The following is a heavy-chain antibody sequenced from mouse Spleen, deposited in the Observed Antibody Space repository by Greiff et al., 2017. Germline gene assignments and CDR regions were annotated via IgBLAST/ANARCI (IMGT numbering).Heavy chain of an antibody. Sequence: EVHLVESEGGLVQPGSSMKLSCTASGFTFSDYYMAWVRQVPEKGLEWVANINYDGSSTYYLDSLKSRFIISRDNAKNILYLQMSSLKSEDTATYYCARGYYGNYIYAMDYWGQGTSVTVSS. CDR2: INYDGSST. V-gene: IGHV5-16*01. CDR1: GFTFSDYY. D-gene: IGHD2-1*01. J-gene: IGHJ4*01. CDR3: ARGYYGNYIYAMDY.